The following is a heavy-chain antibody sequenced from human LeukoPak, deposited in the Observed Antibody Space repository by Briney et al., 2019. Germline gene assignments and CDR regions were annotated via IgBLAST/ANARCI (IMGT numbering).Heavy chain of an antibody. CDR3: AREEWNLQCSGYDWTYYFDY. Sequence: SVKVSCKASGGTFSSYAISWVRQAPGQGLEWMGGIIPIFGTANYAQKFQGRVTITADKSTSTAYMELSSLRSEDTAVYYCAREEWNLQCSGYDWTYYFDYWGQGTLVTVSS. J-gene: IGHJ4*02. D-gene: IGHD5-12*01. CDR2: IIPIFGTA. V-gene: IGHV1-69*06. CDR1: GGTFSSYA.